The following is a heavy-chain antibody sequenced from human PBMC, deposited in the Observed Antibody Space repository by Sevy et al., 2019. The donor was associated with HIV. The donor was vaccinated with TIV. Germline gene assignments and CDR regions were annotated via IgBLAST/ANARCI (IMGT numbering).Heavy chain of an antibody. CDR1: GYTFTGYY. Sequence: ASVQVSCKASGYTFTGYYMHWVRQAPGQGLEWMGRINPNSGGTNYAQKFQGRVTMTRDTSISTAYKELSRLRSDDTAVYYCARGGDIVVVPAAPHDAFDIWGQRTMVTVSS. CDR2: INPNSGGT. CDR3: ARGGDIVVVPAAPHDAFDI. D-gene: IGHD2-2*01. V-gene: IGHV1-2*06. J-gene: IGHJ3*02.